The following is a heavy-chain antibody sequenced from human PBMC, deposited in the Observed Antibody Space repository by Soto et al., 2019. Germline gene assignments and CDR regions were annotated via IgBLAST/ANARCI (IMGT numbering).Heavy chain of an antibody. V-gene: IGHV3-23*01. CDR2: ISGSGGNA. Sequence: EVQLLESGGGLVQPGGSLRLSCAASGFTFSSYAMSWVRQAPGKGLEWVSTISGSGGNAYYADSVKGRFTISRNNSKNPAPLQKKRLRAHDTAVYYCAKDGASGSYPPYYYYGMDVWGQGTTVTVSS. CDR1: GFTFSSYA. CDR3: AKDGASGSYPPYYYYGMDV. D-gene: IGHD1-26*01. J-gene: IGHJ6*02.